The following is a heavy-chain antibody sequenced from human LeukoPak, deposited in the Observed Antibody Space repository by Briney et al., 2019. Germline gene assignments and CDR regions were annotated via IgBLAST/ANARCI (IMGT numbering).Heavy chain of an antibody. D-gene: IGHD3-3*01. CDR2: ISGSGGST. Sequence: GGSLRLSCAASGFTFSSYAMSWVRQAPGKGLEWVSAISGSGGSTYYADSVKGRFTISRDNSKNTLYLQMNSLRAEDTAVYYCAKGGYDFWSGYSNYYYYYMDVWGKGTTVTVSS. CDR1: GFTFSSYA. J-gene: IGHJ6*03. V-gene: IGHV3-23*01. CDR3: AKGGYDFWSGYSNYYYYYMDV.